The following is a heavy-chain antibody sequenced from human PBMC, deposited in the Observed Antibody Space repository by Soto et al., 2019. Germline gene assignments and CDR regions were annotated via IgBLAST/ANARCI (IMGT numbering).Heavy chain of an antibody. CDR2: ISYDGSSK. CDR1: TFTFSSYS. V-gene: IGHV3-30-3*01. D-gene: IGHD3-22*01. CDR3: ARGGQDYYDRSGFSPFDY. Sequence: PGGSLRLSCAASTFTFSSYSMHWVRQAPGKGLEWVAVISYDGSSKYYADSMQGRSTISRDNAKNTLNLQMHSLRAEDTAVYYCARGGQDYYDRSGFSPFDYWGQGTLVTVSS. J-gene: IGHJ4*02.